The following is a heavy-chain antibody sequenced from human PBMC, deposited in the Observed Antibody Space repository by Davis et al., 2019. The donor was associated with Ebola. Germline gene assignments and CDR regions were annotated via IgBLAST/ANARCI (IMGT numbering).Heavy chain of an antibody. V-gene: IGHV4-39*07. CDR3: GRETTPYVPPDY. CDR2: IYYSGST. J-gene: IGHJ4*02. D-gene: IGHD3-10*02. CDR1: GGSISSSSYY. Sequence: PSETLSLTCTVSGGSISSSSYYWGWIRQPPGKGLEWIGSIYYSGSTYYNPSLKSRVTISVDTSKNQFSLKLSSVTAADTAVYYCGRETTPYVPPDYWGQGTLVAVSS.